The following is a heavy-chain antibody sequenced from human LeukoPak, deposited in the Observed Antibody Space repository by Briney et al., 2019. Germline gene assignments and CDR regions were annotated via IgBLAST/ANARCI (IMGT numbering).Heavy chain of an antibody. D-gene: IGHD3-22*01. Sequence: GGSLRLSCAASGFTFSSYEMNWVRQAPGKGLEWVSYISSSGSTIYYADSVKGRFTISRDNAKNSLYLQMNSLRAEDTAVYYCASLYYDSSGRLFDYWGQGTLVTVSS. CDR1: GFTFSSYE. J-gene: IGHJ4*02. V-gene: IGHV3-48*03. CDR3: ASLYYDSSGRLFDY. CDR2: ISSSGSTI.